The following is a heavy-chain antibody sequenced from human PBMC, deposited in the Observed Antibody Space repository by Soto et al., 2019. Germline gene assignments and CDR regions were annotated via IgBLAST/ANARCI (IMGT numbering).Heavy chain of an antibody. CDR3: ARHSLALRKNNWFDP. CDR1: VDSIISSDFY. D-gene: IGHD3-3*02. Sequence: SETLSLTYTVSVDSIISSDFYWGWVRQPPGKGLEWIGSIFYLGSSYYNPSLKSRVTMSVDTSKNQFSLRLRSVTAADTALYFCARHSLALRKNNWFDPWGQGIMVTVSS. V-gene: IGHV4-39*01. J-gene: IGHJ5*02. CDR2: IFYLGSS.